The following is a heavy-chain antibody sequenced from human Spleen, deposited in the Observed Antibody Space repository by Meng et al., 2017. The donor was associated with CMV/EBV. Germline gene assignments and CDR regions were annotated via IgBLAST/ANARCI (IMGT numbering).Heavy chain of an antibody. D-gene: IGHD6-19*01. CDR1: GYTFTSYG. CDR3: ARDLRYSSGHTHILDD. J-gene: IGHJ4*02. V-gene: IGHV1-18*01. Sequence: ASVKVSCKASGYTFTSYGISWVRQAPGQGLEWMGWISAYNGNTNYAQKLQGRVTMTTDTSTSTAYMELRSLRSDDTAVYYCARDLRYSSGHTHILDDWGQGTLVTVSS. CDR2: ISAYNGNT.